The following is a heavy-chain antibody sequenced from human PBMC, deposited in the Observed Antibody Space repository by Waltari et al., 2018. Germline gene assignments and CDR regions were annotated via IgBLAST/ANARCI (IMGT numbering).Heavy chain of an antibody. CDR3: AKVRGNPNNYHDY. J-gene: IGHJ4*02. V-gene: IGHV3-23*01. Sequence: EVQLLESGGGLVQPGGSLRLSWAASGFTFSSYAMSWGRQAPGKWLEWVSAISGSGGGTYYADSVKGRLTISRDNSRNTLYLQMNSLRAEDTAVYYCAKVRGNPNNYHDYWGQGTLVTVSS. CDR2: ISGSGGGT. D-gene: IGHD4-4*01. CDR1: GFTFSSYA.